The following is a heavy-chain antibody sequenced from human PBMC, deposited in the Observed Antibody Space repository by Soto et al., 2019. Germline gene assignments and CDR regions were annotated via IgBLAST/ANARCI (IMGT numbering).Heavy chain of an antibody. D-gene: IGHD6-6*01. CDR1: GGSISSSSYY. CDR3: ATLEQLVAFYYSGMGV. V-gene: IGHV4-39*01. J-gene: IGHJ6*02. CDR2: IYYSGST. Sequence: SETLSLTCTVSGGSISSSSYYWGWFRQHPGKGLEWIGSIYYSGSTYYIPSLTRRGTISVDTSKNQFSLKLSSVTAADTAVYHCATLEQLVAFYYSGMGVWGQGTTVPVSS.